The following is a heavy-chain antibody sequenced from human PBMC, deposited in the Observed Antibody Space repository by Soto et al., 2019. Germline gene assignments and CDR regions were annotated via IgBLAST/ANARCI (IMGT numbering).Heavy chain of an antibody. D-gene: IGHD1-1*01. CDR3: ARVRQGCSANNCYFDP. J-gene: IGHJ5*01. CDR1: GGSFSGYY. CDR2: INHSGST. V-gene: IGHV4-34*10. Sequence: SETLSLTCAVYGGSFSGYYWSWIRQPPGKGLEWIGEINHSGSTNYNPSLRSRVSVSIDSSKNQFYLNLNSVTAADTAIYYCARVRQGCSANNCYFDPWGQGTQVTVSS.